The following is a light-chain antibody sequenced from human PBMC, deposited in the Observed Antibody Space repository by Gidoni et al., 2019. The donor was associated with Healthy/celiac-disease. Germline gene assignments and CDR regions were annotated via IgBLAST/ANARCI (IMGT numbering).Light chain of an antibody. V-gene: IGKV3-20*01. CDR3: QQYGSTVGT. CDR2: GAS. CDR1: QSVRSSY. Sequence: EIVLTQSPGTLSLSPGERATLSCRASQSVRSSYLAWYQQKPVQAPRLLIYGASSSATGIPDRFSGSGSGTDFTLTISRLEPEDFAVYYCQQYGSTVGTFGQGTKLEIK. J-gene: IGKJ2*02.